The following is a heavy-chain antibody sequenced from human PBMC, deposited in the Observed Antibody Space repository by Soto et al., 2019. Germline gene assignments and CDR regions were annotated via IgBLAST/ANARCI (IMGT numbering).Heavy chain of an antibody. CDR2: ISGSGGST. J-gene: IGHJ4*02. Sequence: GGSLRLSCAASGFTFSSYAMSWVRQAPGKGLEWVSAISGSGGSTYYADSVKGRFTISRDNSKTTLYLQMNSLRAEDTAVYYCAKARVPYCSSTSCPYYFDYWGQGTLVTVSS. CDR1: GFTFSSYA. V-gene: IGHV3-23*01. D-gene: IGHD2-2*01. CDR3: AKARVPYCSSTSCPYYFDY.